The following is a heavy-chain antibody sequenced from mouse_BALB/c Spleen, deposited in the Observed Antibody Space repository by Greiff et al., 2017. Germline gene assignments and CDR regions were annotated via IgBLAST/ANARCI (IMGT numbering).Heavy chain of an antibody. CDR3: ARDSDYDYDRTWFAY. CDR1: GFTFTDYY. J-gene: IGHJ3*01. CDR2: IRNKANGYTT. Sequence: EVQLVESGGGLVQPGGSLRLSCAPSGFTFTDYYMSWVRQPPGKALEWLGFIRNKANGYTTEYSASVKGRFTISRDNSQSILYLQMNTLRAEDSATYCCARDSDYDYDRTWFAYWGQGTLVTVSA. D-gene: IGHD2-4*01. V-gene: IGHV7-3*02.